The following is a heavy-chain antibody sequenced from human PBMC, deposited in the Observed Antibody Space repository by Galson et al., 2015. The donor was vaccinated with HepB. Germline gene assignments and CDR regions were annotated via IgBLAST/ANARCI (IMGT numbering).Heavy chain of an antibody. Sequence: SVKVSCKASGYTFTSYAMHWVRQAPGQRLEWMGWINAGNGNTKYSQKFQGRVTITRDTSASTAYMELSSLRSEDTGVYYCARDYYDSSGYLNNYYYYGMDVWGRGTTVTVSS. CDR1: GYTFTSYA. J-gene: IGHJ6*02. V-gene: IGHV1-3*01. CDR3: ARDYYDSSGYLNNYYYYGMDV. CDR2: INAGNGNT. D-gene: IGHD3-22*01.